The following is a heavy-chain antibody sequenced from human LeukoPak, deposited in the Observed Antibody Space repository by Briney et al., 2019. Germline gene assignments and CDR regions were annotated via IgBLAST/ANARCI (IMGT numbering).Heavy chain of an antibody. CDR2: ISSSSSYI. Sequence: GGSLRLSCAASGFTFSSYSMNWVRQAPGKGLEWVSSISSSSSYIYYADSVKGRFTISRDNAKNSLYLQMNSLRFDDTAVYYCARGATAGRFSLRPTGAYYMDVWGKGTAVTVSS. V-gene: IGHV3-21*04. D-gene: IGHD6-13*01. CDR3: ARGATAGRFSLRPTGAYYMDV. CDR1: GFTFSSYS. J-gene: IGHJ6*03.